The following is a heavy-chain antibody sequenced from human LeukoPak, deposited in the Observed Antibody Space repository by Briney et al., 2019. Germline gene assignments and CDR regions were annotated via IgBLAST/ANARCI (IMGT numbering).Heavy chain of an antibody. V-gene: IGHV3-23*01. CDR2: ISGGGGIT. CDR3: VKPKDHSLYCFDY. Sequence: PGGSLRLSCAASAFTFRSYAMSWVRQAGGKGLEWVSAISGGGGITYYEDSVTGRFTISRDNSKTTLYLQMSSMSAEATAAYYCVKPKDHSLYCFDYWGQGTLVTVSS. CDR1: AFTFRSYA. J-gene: IGHJ4*02.